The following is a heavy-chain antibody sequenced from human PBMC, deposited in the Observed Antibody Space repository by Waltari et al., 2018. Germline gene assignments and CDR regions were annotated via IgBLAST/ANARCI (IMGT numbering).Heavy chain of an antibody. J-gene: IGHJ1*01. V-gene: IGHV4-34*01. CDR1: GGSFSGYY. CDR2: INHIGST. Sequence: QVQLQQWGAGLLKPSETLSLTCAVYGGSFSGYYWSWIRQPPGKGLEWIGEINHIGSTNYNPSLKSRVTISVDTAKNQFSLKLSSVTAADTAVYYCARTGRTGYSSSPEYFQHWGQGTLVTVSS. D-gene: IGHD6-13*01. CDR3: ARTGRTGYSSSPEYFQH.